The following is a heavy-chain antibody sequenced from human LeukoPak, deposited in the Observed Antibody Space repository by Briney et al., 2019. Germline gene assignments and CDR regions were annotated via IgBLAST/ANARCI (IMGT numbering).Heavy chain of an antibody. D-gene: IGHD4-17*01. CDR3: TTTTVTSP. J-gene: IGHJ5*02. V-gene: IGHV3-73*01. CDR1: GFTFSGSA. Sequence: GGSLRLSCAASGFTFSGSAMHWVRQASGKGLEWVGRIRSKANSYATACAASVKGRFTISRDDSKNTAYLQMNSLKTEDTAVYYCTTTTVTSPWGQGTLVTVSS. CDR2: IRSKANSYAT.